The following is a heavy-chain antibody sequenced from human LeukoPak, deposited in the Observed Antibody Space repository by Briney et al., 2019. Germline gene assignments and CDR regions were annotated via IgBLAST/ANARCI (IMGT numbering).Heavy chain of an antibody. D-gene: IGHD6-13*01. CDR1: GFIFSSYG. J-gene: IGHJ4*02. Sequence: GGTLRLSCAASGFIFSSYGMHWVRQAPGKGLEWVAVISYDGSNEYYADSVKGRFTISRDNSKNTLYMEVNSLRAEDTAVYSCARGPSKGYSSSWYLGHWGQGTLVTVSS. CDR2: ISYDGSNE. CDR3: ARGPSKGYSSSWYLGH. V-gene: IGHV3-30*03.